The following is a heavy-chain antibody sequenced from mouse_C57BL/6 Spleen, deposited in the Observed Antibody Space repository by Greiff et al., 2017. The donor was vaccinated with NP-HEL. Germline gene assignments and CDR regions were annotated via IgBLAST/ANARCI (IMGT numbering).Heavy chain of an antibody. Sequence: LQQPGAELVMPGASVKLSCKASGYTFTSYWMHWVKQRPGQGLEWIGEIDPSDSYTNYNQKFKGKSTLTVDKSSSTAYMQLSSLTSEDSAVYYCARGGTGRELFDYWGQGTTLTVSS. CDR2: IDPSDSYT. J-gene: IGHJ2*01. V-gene: IGHV1-69*01. CDR3: ARGGTGRELFDY. CDR1: GYTFTSYW. D-gene: IGHD4-1*01.